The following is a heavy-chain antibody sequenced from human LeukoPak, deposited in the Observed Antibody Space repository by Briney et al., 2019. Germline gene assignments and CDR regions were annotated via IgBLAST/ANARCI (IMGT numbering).Heavy chain of an antibody. CDR2: INHSGST. CDR3: ARLHYYDNSGYWFFDY. V-gene: IGHV4-34*01. Sequence: SETLSLTCAVYGGSFSGYYWSWIRQPPGKGLEWIGEINHSGSTNYNPSLKSRVTISVDTSKNRFSLKLSPVTAADTAVYYCARLHYYDNSGYWFFDYWGQGTLVTVSS. D-gene: IGHD3-22*01. CDR1: GGSFSGYY. J-gene: IGHJ4*02.